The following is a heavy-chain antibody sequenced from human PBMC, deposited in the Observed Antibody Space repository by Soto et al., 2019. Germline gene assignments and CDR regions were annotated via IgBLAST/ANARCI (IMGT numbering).Heavy chain of an antibody. Sequence: QVQLVQSGAEVKKPGASVKVSCKASGYTFTSYAMHWVRQAPGQRLEWMGWINAGNGNTKYSQKFQGRVTITRDTSASTAYMELSSLRSEDTAVYYCARLYDFWSGYFGGPRGRDAFDIWGQGTMVTVSS. CDR2: INAGNGNT. V-gene: IGHV1-3*01. CDR1: GYTFTSYA. D-gene: IGHD3-3*01. CDR3: ARLYDFWSGYFGGPRGRDAFDI. J-gene: IGHJ3*02.